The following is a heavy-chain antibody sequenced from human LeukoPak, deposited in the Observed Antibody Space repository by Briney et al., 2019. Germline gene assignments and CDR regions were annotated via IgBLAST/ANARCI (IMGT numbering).Heavy chain of an antibody. CDR2: IYYSGST. V-gene: IGHV4-59*01. CDR1: GGSISSYY. J-gene: IGHJ4*02. Sequence: SETLSLTCTVSGGSISSYYWSWIRQPPGRGLEWIGYIYYSGSTNYNPSLKSRVTISVDTSKNQFSLKLSSVTAADTAVYYCARDATYYYGSGSYSTFDYWGQGTLVTVSS. D-gene: IGHD3-10*01. CDR3: ARDATYYYGSGSYSTFDY.